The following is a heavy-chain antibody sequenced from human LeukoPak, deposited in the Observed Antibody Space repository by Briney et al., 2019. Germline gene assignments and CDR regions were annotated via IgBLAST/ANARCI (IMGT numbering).Heavy chain of an antibody. CDR1: GGSFSGYY. CDR2: INHSGTT. CDR3: ARLVGTTLWGYAMDV. D-gene: IGHD1-1*01. V-gene: IGHV4-34*01. Sequence: PSETLSLTCGVNGGSFSGYYWSWIRLPPGKGLEWIGEINHSGTTNYSPSLKSRVIMSVDASKKYFSLRLTSVTAADTAVYYCARLVGTTLWGYAMDVWGKGTTVVVSS. J-gene: IGHJ6*04.